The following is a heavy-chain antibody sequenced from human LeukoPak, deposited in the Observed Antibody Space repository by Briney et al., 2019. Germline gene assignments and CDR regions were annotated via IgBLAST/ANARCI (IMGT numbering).Heavy chain of an antibody. Sequence: GGSLRLSCAASAFTFSSYGMHWVRQAPGKGLEWVAYIQYDRTNEQYAHSVKGRFRISRDNSNNILYLQMNSLRTEDTAVYYCAKDQLNRFCSGGSCSITHDYWGQGTLVTVSS. V-gene: IGHV3-30*02. D-gene: IGHD2-15*01. J-gene: IGHJ4*02. CDR1: AFTFSSYG. CDR3: AKDQLNRFCSGGSCSITHDY. CDR2: IQYDRTNE.